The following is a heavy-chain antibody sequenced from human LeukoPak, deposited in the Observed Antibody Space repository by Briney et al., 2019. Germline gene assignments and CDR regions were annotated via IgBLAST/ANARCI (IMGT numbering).Heavy chain of an antibody. D-gene: IGHD2-15*01. V-gene: IGHV1-24*01. CDR2: FDPEDGET. CDR1: GYTLTELS. Sequence: ASVKVSCTVSGYTLTELSMHWVRQAPGKGLEWMGGFDPEDGETIYAQTFQGRVTMTEDTSTDTAYMELSSLRSEDTAVYYCATRPGGSGHQGGWFDPWGQGTLVTVSS. CDR3: ATRPGGSGHQGGWFDP. J-gene: IGHJ5*02.